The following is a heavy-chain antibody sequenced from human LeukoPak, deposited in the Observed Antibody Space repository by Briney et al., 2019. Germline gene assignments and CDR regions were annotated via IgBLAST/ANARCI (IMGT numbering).Heavy chain of an antibody. CDR1: GGSISSYY. J-gene: IGHJ6*02. D-gene: IGHD2-2*01. CDR3: ARVGPSPTSPPDIVVVPAATYYYYYGMDV. Sequence: PSETLSLTCTVSGGSISSYYWSWIRQPAGKGLEWIGRIYTSGSTNYNPSLKSRVTMSVDTSKNQFSLKLSSVTAADTAVYYCARVGPSPTSPPDIVVVPAATYYYYYGMDVWGQGTTVTVSS. CDR2: IYTSGST. V-gene: IGHV4-4*07.